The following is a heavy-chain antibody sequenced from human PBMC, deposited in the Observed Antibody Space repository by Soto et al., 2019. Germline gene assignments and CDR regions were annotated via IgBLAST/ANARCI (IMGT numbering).Heavy chain of an antibody. CDR1: GFTFSSYG. CDR2: IWYDGSNK. J-gene: IGHJ4*02. D-gene: IGHD1-26*01. Sequence: VGSLRLSCAASGFTFSSYGMHWVRQAPGKGLEWVAVIWYDGSNKYYADSVKGRFTISRDNSKNTLYLQMNSLRAEDTAVYYCARDSGSYYPPAYYYWGQGTLVTVSS. CDR3: ARDSGSYYPPAYYY. V-gene: IGHV3-33*01.